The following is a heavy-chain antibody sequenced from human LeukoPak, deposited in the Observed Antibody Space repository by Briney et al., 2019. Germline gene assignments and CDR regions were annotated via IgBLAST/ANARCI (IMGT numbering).Heavy chain of an antibody. CDR2: IIPIFGTA. J-gene: IGHJ6*02. D-gene: IGHD3-3*01. Sequence: GASVKVSCKASGGTFSSYAISWVRQAPGQGLEWMGGIIPIFGTANYAQKFQGRVTITADESTSTAYMELSSLRSEDTAVYYCAINPYYDFWSGYWNYYYGMDVWGQGTTVTVSS. CDR3: AINPYYDFWSGYWNYYYGMDV. CDR1: GGTFSSYA. V-gene: IGHV1-69*13.